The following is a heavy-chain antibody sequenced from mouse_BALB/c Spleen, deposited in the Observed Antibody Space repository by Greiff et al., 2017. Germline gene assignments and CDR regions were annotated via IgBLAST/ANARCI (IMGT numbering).Heavy chain of an antibody. CDR1: GYTFTSYW. CDR2: INPSNGRT. CDR3: ARATVVAGPAD. V-gene: IGHV1S81*02. Sequence: QVQLKQPGAELVKPGASVKLSCTASGYTFTSYWMHWVKQRPGEGLEWIGEINPSNGRTNYHEKFKSKATLTVDKSSSTAYMQLSSLTSEDSAVYNCARATVVAGPADGGQGTLVTVSA. D-gene: IGHD1-1*01. J-gene: IGHJ3*01.